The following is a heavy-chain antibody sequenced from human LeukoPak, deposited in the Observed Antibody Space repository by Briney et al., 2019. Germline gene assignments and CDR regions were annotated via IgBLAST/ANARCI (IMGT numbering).Heavy chain of an antibody. CDR3: AKTLGSGWYYFDY. D-gene: IGHD6-19*01. J-gene: IGHJ4*02. V-gene: IGHV3-23*01. CDR1: GFTFSSYA. Sequence: GGSLRLSCAASGFTFSSYAMSWVRQAPGKGLEWVSGTSGSGGSTDYADSVKGRFTISRDNSKNTLYLQMNSLRAEDTAVYYCAKTLGSGWYYFDYWGQGTLVTVSS. CDR2: TSGSGGST.